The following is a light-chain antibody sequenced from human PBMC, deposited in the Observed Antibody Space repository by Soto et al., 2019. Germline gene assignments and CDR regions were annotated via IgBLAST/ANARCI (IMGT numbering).Light chain of an antibody. Sequence: EVVLTQSPATLSLSPGKRATLSCRGSQSVNGKLAWYQHKPAQAPSLLVYDVSNRATGIPARFSGSGSATDFTLSISSLETEDFAVYYCQQGGNWHTRTFGQGTKVDI. CDR2: DVS. CDR3: QQGGNWHTRT. J-gene: IGKJ1*01. CDR1: QSVNGK. V-gene: IGKV3-11*01.